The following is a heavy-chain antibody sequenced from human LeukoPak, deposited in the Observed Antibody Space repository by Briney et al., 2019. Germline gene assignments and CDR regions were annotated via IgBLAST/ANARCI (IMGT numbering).Heavy chain of an antibody. Sequence: GASVKVSCKASGGTFSSYAISWVRLAPGQGPEWMGGIIPIFGTANYAQKFQGRVTITADESTSTAYMELSSLRSEDTAVYYCAKDPYSLGSGWVFDYWGQGTLVTVSS. V-gene: IGHV1-69*13. D-gene: IGHD6-19*01. CDR3: AKDPYSLGSGWVFDY. J-gene: IGHJ4*02. CDR1: GGTFSSYA. CDR2: IIPIFGTA.